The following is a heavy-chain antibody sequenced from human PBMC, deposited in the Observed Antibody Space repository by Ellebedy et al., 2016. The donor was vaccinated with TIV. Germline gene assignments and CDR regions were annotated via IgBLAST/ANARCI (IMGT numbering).Heavy chain of an antibody. CDR2: IYSGGST. V-gene: IGHV3-66*01. CDR3: ASRPRG. D-gene: IGHD3-10*01. CDR1: GFTVSSNY. J-gene: IGHJ4*02. Sequence: GESLKISCAASGFTVSSNYMSWVRQAPGKGLEWVSVIYSGGSTYYADSVKGRFTISRDNSKNTLYLQMNSLRAEDTAVYYCASRPRGWGQGTLVTVSS.